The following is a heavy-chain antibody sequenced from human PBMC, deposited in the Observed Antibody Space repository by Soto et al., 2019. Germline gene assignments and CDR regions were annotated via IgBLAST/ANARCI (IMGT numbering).Heavy chain of an antibody. V-gene: IGHV3-23*01. CDR2: ISGSGGST. CDR3: AKGAFGVVIIPLSYFQH. CDR1: GFTFSSYA. J-gene: IGHJ1*01. D-gene: IGHD3-3*01. Sequence: PGGSLRLSCAASGFTFSSYAMSWVRQAPGKGLEWVSAISGSGGSTYYADSVKGRFTISRDNSKNTLYLQMNSLRAEDTAVYYCAKGAFGVVIIPLSYFQHWGQGTLVTVSS.